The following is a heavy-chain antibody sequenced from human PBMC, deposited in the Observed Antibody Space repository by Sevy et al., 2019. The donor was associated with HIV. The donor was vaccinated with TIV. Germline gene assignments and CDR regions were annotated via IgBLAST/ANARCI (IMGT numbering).Heavy chain of an antibody. CDR1: GFTFTEFV. D-gene: IGHD3-22*01. V-gene: IGHV3-23*01. CDR3: AKDVVGGYYDSSGYSDH. Sequence: GGSLRLSCAASGFTFTEFVMSWVRQSPGKGLEWVSTINSGGGSTYYADSVKGRFTISRDYSQNTLDLQMNSLRAEDTAVYYCAKDVVGGYYDSSGYSDHWGQGTLVTVSS. J-gene: IGHJ4*02. CDR2: INSGGGST.